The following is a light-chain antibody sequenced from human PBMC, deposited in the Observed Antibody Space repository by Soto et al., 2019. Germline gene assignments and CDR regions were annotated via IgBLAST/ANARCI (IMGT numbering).Light chain of an antibody. CDR1: SSDVGGYNH. Sequence: QSALTQPASVSGSPGQSITISCTGTSSDVGGYNHVSWYQQHPGKAPELMIYDVSNRPSGVSNRFSGSKAGNTASLTISGLQPEDEADYYFSSFTSTSTNYVFGTGTKVTVL. CDR2: DVS. V-gene: IGLV2-14*01. J-gene: IGLJ1*01. CDR3: SSFTSTSTNYV.